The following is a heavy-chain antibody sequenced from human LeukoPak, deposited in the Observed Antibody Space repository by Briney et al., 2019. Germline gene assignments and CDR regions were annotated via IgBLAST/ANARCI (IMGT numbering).Heavy chain of an antibody. V-gene: IGHV1-8*01. CDR2: MNPNSGNT. Sequence: ASVKVSCKASGYTFTSYDINWVRQATGQGLEWMGWMNPNSGNTGYAQKFQGRVTMTRNTSISTAYMELSSLRSEDTAVYYCARVYKSFDYYYYYMDVWGKGTTVTASS. D-gene: IGHD3-10*01. J-gene: IGHJ6*03. CDR3: ARVYKSFDYYYYYMDV. CDR1: GYTFTSYD.